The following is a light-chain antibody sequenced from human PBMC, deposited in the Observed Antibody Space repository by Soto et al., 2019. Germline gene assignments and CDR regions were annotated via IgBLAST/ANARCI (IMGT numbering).Light chain of an antibody. J-gene: IGKJ4*01. CDR1: QPVGXN. Sequence: ETFVTQSPATLSLSPGARATLSCRASQPVGXNFAWYQQXXXXXPRLLIYGASTRATGVPARFSGSGSGTDFTLTITSLQSEDFAVYYCQQYSDWPPVTFGGGTKVEIE. V-gene: IGKV3-15*01. CDR2: GAS. CDR3: QQYSDWPPVT.